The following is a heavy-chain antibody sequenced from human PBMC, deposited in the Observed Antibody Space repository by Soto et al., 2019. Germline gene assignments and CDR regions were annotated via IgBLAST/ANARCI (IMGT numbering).Heavy chain of an antibody. Sequence: QVQLEQSGAEVKKPGSSVKVSCKASGGTFSTSAIRWVRQAPRQGLEWVGGIMPVFPRPDYAQKFEGRVTITADESTNTAYMELSGLRSDDTAVYYCARDKDRLQLGGNYYYILDVWGQGTTVTVSS. J-gene: IGHJ6*02. D-gene: IGHD5-12*01. V-gene: IGHV1-69*12. CDR1: GGTFSTSA. CDR3: ARDKDRLQLGGNYYYILDV. CDR2: IMPVFPRP.